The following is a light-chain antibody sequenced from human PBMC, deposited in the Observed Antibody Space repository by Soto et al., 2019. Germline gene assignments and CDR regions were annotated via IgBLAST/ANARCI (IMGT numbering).Light chain of an antibody. Sequence: EIVLTQSPGTLSLSPGERATLSCRASQSINSRYLAWYQQKPGQAPRLLIYGASSRATGIPDRFSGSGSGTDFTLTISRLEPEEFAVYSCQQFGSSPGLTFGPGTKVDIK. V-gene: IGKV3-20*01. CDR2: GAS. J-gene: IGKJ3*01. CDR3: QQFGSSPGLT. CDR1: QSINSRY.